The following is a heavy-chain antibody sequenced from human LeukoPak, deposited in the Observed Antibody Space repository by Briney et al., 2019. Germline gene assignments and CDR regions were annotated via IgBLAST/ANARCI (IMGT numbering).Heavy chain of an antibody. Sequence: ASVKVSCKASGYTFTSYYMHWVRQAPGQGLEWMRIINPSGGSTSYAQKFQGRVTMTSDTSTSTVYMELSSLRSEDTAVYYCARDRWLQSAGGYYYGMDVWGQGTTVTVSS. CDR2: INPSGGST. J-gene: IGHJ6*02. CDR3: ARDRWLQSAGGYYYGMDV. D-gene: IGHD5-24*01. CDR1: GYTFTSYY. V-gene: IGHV1-46*01.